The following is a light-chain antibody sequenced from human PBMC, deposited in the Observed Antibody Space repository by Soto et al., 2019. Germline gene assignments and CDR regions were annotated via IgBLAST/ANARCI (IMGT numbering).Light chain of an antibody. CDR3: QQGSTFPPLT. V-gene: IGKV1-12*01. J-gene: IGKJ4*01. CDR1: QPISNW. Sequence: IQMTQSPSSVSASVGDRVIITCRASQPISNWLAWYQQKPGKAPKLLIYAASTLQSGVPSRFSRSGSGTDFTLTISSLQPDDFATYFCQQGSTFPPLTFGGGTKVEIK. CDR2: AAS.